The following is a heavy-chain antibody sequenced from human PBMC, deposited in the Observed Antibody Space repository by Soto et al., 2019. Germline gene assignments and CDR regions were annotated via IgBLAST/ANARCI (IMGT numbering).Heavy chain of an antibody. D-gene: IGHD2-15*01. CDR1: GGSVSSGSYY. J-gene: IGHJ4*02. CDR3: AREPRISKDTGSNFDY. CDR2: IYYSGST. Sequence: SETLSLTCTVSGGSVSSGSYYWSWIRQPPGKGLEWIGYIYYSGSTNYNPSLKSRVTISVDTSKNQFSLKLSSVTAADTAVYYCAREPRISKDTGSNFDYWGQGTLVTVSS. V-gene: IGHV4-61*01.